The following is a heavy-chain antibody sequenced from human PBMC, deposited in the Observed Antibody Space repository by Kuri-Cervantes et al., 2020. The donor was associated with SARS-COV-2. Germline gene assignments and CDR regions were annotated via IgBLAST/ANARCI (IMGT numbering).Heavy chain of an antibody. Sequence: GESLKISCAASGFTFSSYEMNWVRQAPGKGLEWVSYISSSGSYIYYADSVKGRFTISRDNAKNSLYLQMNSLRAEDTAVYYCARDLVVFGSSWGIDYWGQGTPVTVSS. D-gene: IGHD6-13*01. V-gene: IGHV3-21*05. CDR1: GFTFSSYE. CDR2: ISSSGSYI. CDR3: ARDLVVFGSSWGIDY. J-gene: IGHJ4*02.